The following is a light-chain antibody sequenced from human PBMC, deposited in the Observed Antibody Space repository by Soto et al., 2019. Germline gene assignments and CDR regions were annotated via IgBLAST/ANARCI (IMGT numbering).Light chain of an antibody. V-gene: IGLV2-14*01. Sequence: QSALTQPASVSGSPGQSITISCTGTSSDVGGYNYVSWYQQHPGKAPKLMIYDVSNRPSGVSNRFSGSKSGNTASLTISGVQAEDEADYYCSSYTSRSTLGVFGTGTKVTVL. CDR2: DVS. CDR3: SSYTSRSTLGV. J-gene: IGLJ1*01. CDR1: SSDVGGYNY.